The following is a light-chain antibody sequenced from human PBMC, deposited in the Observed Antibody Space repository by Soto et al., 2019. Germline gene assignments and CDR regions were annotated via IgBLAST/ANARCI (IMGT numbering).Light chain of an antibody. CDR3: QQYNNFWT. CDR1: QSLSSR. J-gene: IGKJ1*01. CDR2: DAS. V-gene: IGKV1-5*01. Sequence: DIHVTQSPSTLSASLLDRGTITCRASQSLSSRLAWYQQKPGKAPELLIYDASSLKSGVPSRFSGSESGTEFTLTISSLQPDDFATYYCQQYNNFWTFGQGTKVDIK.